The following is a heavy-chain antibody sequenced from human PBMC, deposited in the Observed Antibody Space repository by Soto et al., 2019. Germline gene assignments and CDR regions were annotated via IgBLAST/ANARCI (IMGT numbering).Heavy chain of an antibody. CDR3: APSQKGYNWKYFDH. D-gene: IGHD1-20*01. V-gene: IGHV4-39*01. J-gene: IGHJ4*02. CDR1: CVSMSGRHYY. Sequence: ESLSFPWPVACVSMSGRHYYLVWLRQSPGKGPEWIGSVFYPGFTSYNPSLESRVSVSVDTSKIQSSLKLSAVTAADTAVYYCAPSQKGYNWKYFDHWGQGALVTFPS. CDR2: VFYPGFT.